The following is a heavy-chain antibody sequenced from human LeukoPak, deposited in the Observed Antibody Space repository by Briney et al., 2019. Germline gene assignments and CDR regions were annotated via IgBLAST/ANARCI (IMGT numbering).Heavy chain of an antibody. J-gene: IGHJ6*03. D-gene: IGHD2-15*01. CDR2: IYYSGST. Sequence: KPSETLSLTCTVSGGSISSYYWSWIRQPPGKGLEWIGYIYYSGSTNYNPSLKSRVTISVDTSKNQFSLKLSSVTAADTAVYYCARAGRVAATDYYYYYYYMDVWGKGTTVTVSS. CDR1: GGSISSYY. V-gene: IGHV4-59*01. CDR3: ARAGRVAATDYYYYYYYMDV.